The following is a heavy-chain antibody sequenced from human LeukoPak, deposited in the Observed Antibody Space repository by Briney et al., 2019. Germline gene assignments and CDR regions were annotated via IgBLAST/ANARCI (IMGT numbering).Heavy chain of an antibody. CDR3: ATTPTDSSGWHNRYWYFDL. J-gene: IGHJ2*01. D-gene: IGHD6-19*01. V-gene: IGHV4-39*01. Sequence: ASETLSLTRTVSGGSFSTSIYYWACIRQPPGKERVWIGSIYYSGNTYYNPSLKSRVTISVDTYKNHFSLKLNSVTAADSAVYYRATTPTDSSGWHNRYWYFDLWGRGTLVTVSS. CDR1: GGSFSTSIYY. CDR2: IYYSGNT.